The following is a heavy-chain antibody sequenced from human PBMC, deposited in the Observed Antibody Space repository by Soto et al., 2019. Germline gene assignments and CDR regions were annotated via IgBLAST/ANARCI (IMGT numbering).Heavy chain of an antibody. J-gene: IGHJ6*02. CDR1: GGTFSSYT. D-gene: IGHD3-10*01. CDR3: ASLMSSGYYYGMDV. CDR2: IIPILGIA. Sequence: QVQLVQSGAEVKKPGSSVKVYCKASGGTFSSYTISWVRQTPGQGLEWMGRIIPILGIANYAQKFQGRVTITADKSTSTAYMELNSLRSEDTAVYYCASLMSSGYYYGMDVWGQGTTVTVSS. V-gene: IGHV1-69*02.